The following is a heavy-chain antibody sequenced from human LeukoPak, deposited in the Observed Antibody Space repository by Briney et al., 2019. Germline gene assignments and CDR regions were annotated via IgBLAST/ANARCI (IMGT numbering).Heavy chain of an antibody. V-gene: IGHV3-23*01. J-gene: IGHJ4*02. Sequence: GGSLRLSCAASGFTFSSYAMSWVRRAPGKGLEWVSTISGSDGSTYYADSLKGRFTISRDNSKNTLYLQMNSLRAEDTAVYYCAPLGYCSDTSCSDTDYWGQGTLVTVSS. CDR1: GFTFSSYA. CDR3: APLGYCSDTSCSDTDY. CDR2: ISGSDGST. D-gene: IGHD2-2*01.